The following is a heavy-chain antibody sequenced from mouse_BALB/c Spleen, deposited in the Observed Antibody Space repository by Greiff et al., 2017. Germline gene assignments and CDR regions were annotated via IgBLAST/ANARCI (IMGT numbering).Heavy chain of an antibody. CDR1: GFTFSSFG. CDR2: ISSGSSTI. V-gene: IGHV5-17*02. D-gene: IGHD2-10*02. CDR3: ARRGYGNYVSYYAMDY. Sequence: EVQLQESGGGLVQPGGSRKLSCAASGFTFSSFGMHWVRQAPEKGLEWVAYISSGSSTIYYADTVKGRFTISRDNPKNTLFLQMTSLRSEDTAMYYCARRGYGNYVSYYAMDYWGQGTSVTVSS. J-gene: IGHJ4*01.